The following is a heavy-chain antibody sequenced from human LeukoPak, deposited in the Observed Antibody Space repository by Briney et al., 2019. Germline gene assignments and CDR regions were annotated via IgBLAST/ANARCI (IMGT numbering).Heavy chain of an antibody. CDR1: GGSISSYY. J-gene: IGHJ5*02. Sequence: SETLSLTCTVSGGSISSYYWSWIRQPPGKGLEWIGYIYYSGSTNYNPSLKSRVTISVDTSKNQFSLKLSSVTAADTAVYYCASTWGMRFDPWGQGTLVTVSS. CDR3: ASTWGMRFDP. V-gene: IGHV4-59*01. CDR2: IYYSGST. D-gene: IGHD3-16*01.